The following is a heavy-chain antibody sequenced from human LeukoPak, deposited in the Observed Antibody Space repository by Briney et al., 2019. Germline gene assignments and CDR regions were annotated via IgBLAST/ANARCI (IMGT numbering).Heavy chain of an antibody. V-gene: IGHV1-8*01. CDR3: VRTPPNWGFDY. J-gene: IGHJ4*02. CDR2: MSPNSGDT. Sequence: ASVKVSCKASGYTFTTHDINWVRQATGQGLEWLGWMSPNSGDTGYAQKFQGRVTMTSDSSISTAYMELSGLRSEDTAIYYCVRTPPNWGFDYWGQGTLVTVSS. D-gene: IGHD7-27*01. CDR1: GYTFTTHD.